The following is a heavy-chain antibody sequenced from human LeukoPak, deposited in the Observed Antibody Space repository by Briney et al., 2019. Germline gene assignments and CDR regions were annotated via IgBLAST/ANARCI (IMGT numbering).Heavy chain of an antibody. CDR1: GGTFSSYA. CDR2: IIPILGIA. Sequence: SVKVSCKASGGTFSSYAISWVRQAPGQGREWMRRIIPILGIANYAQKFQGRVTITADKSMSTAYMELSSLRSEDTAVYYCARDLYDSSGYYPHWGQGTLVTVSS. CDR3: ARDLYDSSGYYPH. J-gene: IGHJ1*01. D-gene: IGHD3-22*01. V-gene: IGHV1-69*04.